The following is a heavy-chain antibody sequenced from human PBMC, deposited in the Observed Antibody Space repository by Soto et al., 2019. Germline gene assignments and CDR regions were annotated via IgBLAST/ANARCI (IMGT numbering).Heavy chain of an antibody. Sequence: VQLVESGGGLIQPGGSLRLSCAASGFTVSNNHMTWVRQVAGKGLELVSFVHGGGSTSYADSVKGRFTISRDNSKNTLYLQMDSLSAEDTAIYYCAGRLTTAASLDYWGRGTLVTVSS. CDR1: GFTVSNNH. CDR2: VHGGGST. CDR3: AGRLTTAASLDY. V-gene: IGHV3-53*01. D-gene: IGHD3-16*01. J-gene: IGHJ4*02.